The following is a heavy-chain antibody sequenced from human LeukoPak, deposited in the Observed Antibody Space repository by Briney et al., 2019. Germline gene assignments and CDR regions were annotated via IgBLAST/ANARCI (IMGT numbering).Heavy chain of an antibody. D-gene: IGHD3-16*02. J-gene: IGHJ5*02. V-gene: IGHV1-46*02. Sequence: GASVKVSCKASGYTFYNYGISWVRQAPGQGLEWMGLINPSGSSTLYAQKFQGRVTMTRDMSTTTDYMELSSLRSEDTAVYYCARDNSVGDIAWWFDPWGQGTLVTVSS. CDR3: ARDNSVGDIAWWFDP. CDR1: GYTFYNYG. CDR2: INPSGSST.